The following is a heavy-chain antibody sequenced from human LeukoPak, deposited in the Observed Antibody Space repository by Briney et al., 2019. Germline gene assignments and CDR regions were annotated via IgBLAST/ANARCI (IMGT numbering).Heavy chain of an antibody. CDR2: INPNSGGT. Sequence: ASVKVSCKASGGTFSSYAISWVRQAPGQGLEWMGWINPNSGGTNYAQKFQGWVTMTRDTSISTAYMELSRLRSDDTAVYYCARDAGYSSSWPDYWGQGTLVTVSS. D-gene: IGHD6-13*01. V-gene: IGHV1-2*04. CDR3: ARDAGYSSSWPDY. J-gene: IGHJ4*02. CDR1: GGTFSSYA.